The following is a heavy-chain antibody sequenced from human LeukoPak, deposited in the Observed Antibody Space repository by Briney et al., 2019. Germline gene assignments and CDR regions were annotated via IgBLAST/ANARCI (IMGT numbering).Heavy chain of an antibody. V-gene: IGHV4-59*01. CDR1: GVSISSYY. J-gene: IGHJ3*02. Sequence: SETLSLTCSVSGVSISSYYWSWIRQPPGKGLEWIGYIFYSGSTNYNPSLKSRVTMSIDTSKLQFSLKLSSVTAADTAVYYCAREKRWFGELGKNDAFDIWGQGTMVTVSS. D-gene: IGHD3-10*01. CDR2: IFYSGST. CDR3: AREKRWFGELGKNDAFDI.